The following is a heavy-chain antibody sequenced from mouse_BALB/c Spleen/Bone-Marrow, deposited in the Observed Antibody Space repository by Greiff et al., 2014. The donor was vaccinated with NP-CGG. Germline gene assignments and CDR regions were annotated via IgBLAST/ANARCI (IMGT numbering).Heavy chain of an antibody. CDR1: GYSITSDYA. CDR2: ISYSGST. J-gene: IGHJ4*01. V-gene: IGHV3-2*02. CDR3: ARYYGSSYYAMDY. D-gene: IGHD1-1*01. Sequence: ESGPGLVKPSQSLSLTCTVTGYSITSDYAWNWIRQFPGNKLEWMGYISYSGSTSYNPSLKSRISITRDTSKNQFFLQLNSVTTDDTATYYCARYYGSSYYAMDYWGQGTSVTVSS.